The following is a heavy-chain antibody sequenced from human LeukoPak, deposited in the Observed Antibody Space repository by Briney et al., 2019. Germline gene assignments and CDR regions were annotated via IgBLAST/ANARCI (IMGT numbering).Heavy chain of an antibody. J-gene: IGHJ6*04. CDR1: GFTFSSYE. D-gene: IGHD3-10*02. CDR3: AELGITMIGGV. Sequence: GGSLRLSCAASGFTFSSYEMNWVRRAPGKGLEWVSYISSSGSTIYYADSVKGRFTISRDNAKNSLYLQMNSLRAEDTAVYYCAELGITMIGGVWGKGTRSPSPQ. CDR2: ISSSGSTI. V-gene: IGHV3-48*03.